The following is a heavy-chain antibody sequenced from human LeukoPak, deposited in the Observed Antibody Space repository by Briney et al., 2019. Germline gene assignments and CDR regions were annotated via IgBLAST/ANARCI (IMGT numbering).Heavy chain of an antibody. Sequence: GGSLRLSCAASDFPFSGSALHWVRQASGRGLQWIGRIRSKTNNYTTTYIASVRGRVTISRDDSKNTTFLQMISLKTEDTAMYYCTSRGTAGSRGMDVWGQGTAVTVSS. CDR3: TSRGTAGSRGMDV. CDR2: IRSKTNNYTT. D-gene: IGHD1-1*01. CDR1: DFPFSGSA. V-gene: IGHV3-73*01. J-gene: IGHJ6*02.